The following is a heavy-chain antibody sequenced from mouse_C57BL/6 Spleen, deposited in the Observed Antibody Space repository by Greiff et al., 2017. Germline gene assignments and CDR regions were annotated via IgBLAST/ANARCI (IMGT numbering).Heavy chain of an antibody. CDR3: ARRGSNYEGYAMDY. Sequence: QVQLQQSGAELVRPGTSVKVSCKASGYAFTNYLIEWVKQRPGQGLEWIGVINPGSGGTNYNEKFKGKATLTADKSSSTAYMQLSSLTSEDSAVYFCARRGSNYEGYAMDYWGQGTSVTVSS. CDR2: INPGSGGT. CDR1: GYAFTNYL. J-gene: IGHJ4*01. D-gene: IGHD2-5*01. V-gene: IGHV1-54*01.